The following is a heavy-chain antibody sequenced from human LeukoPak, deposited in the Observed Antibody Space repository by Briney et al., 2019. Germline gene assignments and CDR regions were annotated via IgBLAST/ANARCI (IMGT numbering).Heavy chain of an antibody. CDR3: ARVAGSGYYEYCFDY. D-gene: IGHD3-22*01. J-gene: IGHJ4*02. V-gene: IGHV3-53*01. Sequence: GGSLRLSCAASGFTVSSNYMSWVRQAPGKGLEWVSVIYSGGSTYYADSVKGRFTISRDNSKNTLYLQMNSLRAEDTAVYYCARVAGSGYYEYCFDYWGQGTLVTVSS. CDR1: GFTVSSNY. CDR2: IYSGGST.